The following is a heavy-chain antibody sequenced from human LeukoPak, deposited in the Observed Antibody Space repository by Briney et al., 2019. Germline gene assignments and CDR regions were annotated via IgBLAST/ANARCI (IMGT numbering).Heavy chain of an antibody. CDR1: GFTFSDYY. CDR2: ITSSGTST. CDR3: ARRVGATTSATFFL. V-gene: IGHV3-11*01. Sequence: AGTLSLSCDAYGFTFSDYYMTWIRQAPGKGLKWISYITSSGTSTYYPVSVRGRFTISRANTRNSVYLQMKYLRADDTAVYYIARRVGATTSATFFLWGQGAMVTVSS. D-gene: IGHD1-26*01. J-gene: IGHJ3*01.